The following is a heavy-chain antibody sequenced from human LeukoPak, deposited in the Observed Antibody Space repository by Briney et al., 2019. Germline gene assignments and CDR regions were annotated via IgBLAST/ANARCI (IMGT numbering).Heavy chain of an antibody. J-gene: IGHJ4*02. D-gene: IGHD6-13*01. CDR3: ASRSSSSGWYRAAWLLDY. CDR2: IIPIFGTA. Sequence: SVRVSCKASGGTFSSYAISWVRQAPGQGLEWMGGIIPIFGTANYAQKFQGRVTITTDESTSTAYMELSSLRSEDTAVYYCASRSSSSGWYRAAWLLDYWGQGTLVTVSS. V-gene: IGHV1-69*05. CDR1: GGTFSSYA.